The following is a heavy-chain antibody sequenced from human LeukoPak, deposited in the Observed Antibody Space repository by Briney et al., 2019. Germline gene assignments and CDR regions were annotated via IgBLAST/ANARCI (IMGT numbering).Heavy chain of an antibody. CDR3: ARGDYYYDSSGYYYPDY. CDR2: ISWNSGSI. Sequence: PGRSLRLSCAAAGFTFDDYAMPWVRQAPGKGLEWISCISWNSGSIGYADSVKGRFTISRDNAKNSLYLQMNSLRAEDTALYYCARGDYYYDSSGYYYPDYWGQGTLVTVSS. J-gene: IGHJ4*02. CDR1: GFTFDDYA. V-gene: IGHV3-9*01. D-gene: IGHD3-22*01.